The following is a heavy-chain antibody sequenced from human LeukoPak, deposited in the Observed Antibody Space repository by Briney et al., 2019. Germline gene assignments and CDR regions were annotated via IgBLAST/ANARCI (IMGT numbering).Heavy chain of an antibody. V-gene: IGHV4-59*01. CDR1: GDSISNYY. CDR3: ARAEKAVTGTLDS. D-gene: IGHD6-19*01. Sequence: SETLSLTCTVSGDSISNYYRSWIRQSPGKELEWIGYMYNRGSTIYNPSLKSRVTISTDTSKNQFSLRLTSVTAADTAVYYCARAEKAVTGTLDSWGQGTLITVSS. CDR2: MYNRGST. J-gene: IGHJ4*02.